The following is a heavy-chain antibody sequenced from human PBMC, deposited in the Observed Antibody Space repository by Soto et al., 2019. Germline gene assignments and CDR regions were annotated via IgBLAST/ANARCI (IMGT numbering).Heavy chain of an antibody. J-gene: IGHJ4*02. Sequence: EVHLVESGGGLVQPGGSLRLSCAASGFIFSNYWMHWVRQVPGKGLLWVSRINTDGRETNYADSVKGRFTVSRDNAKNTQFLQMNSLRVEDTAVYYCARDGEGYWGQGTLVTVSS. CDR1: GFIFSNYW. D-gene: IGHD2-21*01. CDR3: ARDGEGY. V-gene: IGHV3-74*01. CDR2: INTDGRET.